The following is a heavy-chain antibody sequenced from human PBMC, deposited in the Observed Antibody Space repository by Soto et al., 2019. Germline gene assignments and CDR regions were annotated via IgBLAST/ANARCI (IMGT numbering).Heavy chain of an antibody. CDR1: GGTFSSYA. D-gene: IGHD3-22*01. J-gene: IGHJ3*01. Sequence: GASVKVSCKASGGTFSSYAISWVRQAPGQGLEWMGGIIPIFGTANYAQKFQGRVTITADESTSTAYMELSSLRSEDTAVYYCACDRSYDSSADMDGFNLCGQATLVTV. V-gene: IGHV1-69*13. CDR2: IIPIFGTA. CDR3: ACDRSYDSSADMDGFNL.